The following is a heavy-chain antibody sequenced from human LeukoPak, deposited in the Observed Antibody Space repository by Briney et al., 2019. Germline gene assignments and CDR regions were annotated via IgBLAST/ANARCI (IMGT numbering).Heavy chain of an antibody. V-gene: IGHV3-7*03. J-gene: IGHJ6*03. Sequence: GGSLRLPCAASGFTFSSQWMSWVRQAPGKGLEWVASVNQGGTEKYYVDSVKGRFTISRDNAENSLYLQMNSLRVEDTAVYYCARYSFGFDLSYFYYMDVWGKGTTVTISS. CDR1: GFTFSSQW. CDR3: ARYSFGFDLSYFYYMDV. CDR2: VNQGGTEK. D-gene: IGHD5-18*01.